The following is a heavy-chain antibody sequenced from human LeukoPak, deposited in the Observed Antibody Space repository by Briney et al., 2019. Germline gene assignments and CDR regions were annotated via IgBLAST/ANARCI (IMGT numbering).Heavy chain of an antibody. D-gene: IGHD6-6*01. V-gene: IGHV4-59*01. CDR1: GGSISSYY. Sequence: SETLSLTCTVSGGSISSYYWSWIRRPPGKGLEWIGYIQYSGSTNYNPSLQSRVTIPVDTSKNQFSLKLTSVTAADTAVYYCARSIYTTSSHPYFLDYWGQGTLVTVSS. J-gene: IGHJ4*02. CDR3: ARSIYTTSSHPYFLDY. CDR2: IQYSGST.